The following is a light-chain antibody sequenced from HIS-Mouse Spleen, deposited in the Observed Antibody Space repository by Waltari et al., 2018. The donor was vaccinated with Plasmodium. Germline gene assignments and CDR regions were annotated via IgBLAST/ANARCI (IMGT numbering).Light chain of an antibody. V-gene: IGKV4-1*01. CDR2: WAS. Sequence: DIVMTQSPDSLAVSLGERATINCKSSQSVLYSSNNKNYLAWYQQKPGQPPKLLIYWASTRESGGPDRFSGSGSGTDVTLTISSLQAEDVAVYYCQQYYSTPLTFGGGTKVEIK. J-gene: IGKJ4*01. CDR3: QQYYSTPLT. CDR1: QSVLYSSNNKNY.